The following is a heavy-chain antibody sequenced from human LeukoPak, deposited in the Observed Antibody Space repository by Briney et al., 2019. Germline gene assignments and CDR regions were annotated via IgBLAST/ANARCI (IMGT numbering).Heavy chain of an antibody. CDR1: GFTFSSYT. D-gene: IGHD1-1*01. Sequence: GGSLRLSCAASGFTFSSYTMNWVRQAPGKGLEWVSTISGRSGGSNTYYADSVKGRFTISRDNSQNTLYLQMNSLRAEDTAVYYCAKAVRGGYTGNDFDYWGQGSLVTVSS. V-gene: IGHV3-23*01. CDR2: ISGRSGGSNT. J-gene: IGHJ4*02. CDR3: AKAVRGGYTGNDFDY.